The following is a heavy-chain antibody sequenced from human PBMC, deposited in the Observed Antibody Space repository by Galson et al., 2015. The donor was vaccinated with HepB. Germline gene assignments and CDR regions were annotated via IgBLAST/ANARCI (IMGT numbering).Heavy chain of an antibody. Sequence: SLRLSCATSGFTFSGSAMHWVRQASGKGLEWVGRIKSKVNNDATAYAASVKGRFTIYRDDSKNTAYLHMNSLKSEDTAVYYCNGDYIGSWGRGTLVTVSS. CDR1: GFTFSGSA. CDR2: IKSKVNNDAT. J-gene: IGHJ5*01. CDR3: NGDYIGS. D-gene: IGHD4-17*01. V-gene: IGHV3-73*01.